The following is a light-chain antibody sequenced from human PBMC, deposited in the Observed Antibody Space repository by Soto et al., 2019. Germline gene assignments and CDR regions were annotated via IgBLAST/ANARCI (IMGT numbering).Light chain of an antibody. CDR2: DAS. V-gene: IGKV3-11*01. J-gene: IGKJ4*01. CDR3: QQRSNWPALS. Sequence: EIVLTQSPATLSLSPGERATLSCRASQSVSSYLAWYQQKPGQAPRLLIYDASNRATGIPARFSGSGSGTDFTLTISSLEPEDFAVYYCQQRSNWPALSFGGATKVEI. CDR1: QSVSSY.